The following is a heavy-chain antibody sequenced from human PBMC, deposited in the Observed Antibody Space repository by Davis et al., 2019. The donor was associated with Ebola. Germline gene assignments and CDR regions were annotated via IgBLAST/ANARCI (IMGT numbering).Heavy chain of an antibody. D-gene: IGHD6-19*01. Sequence: ASVKVSCKASGYTFTSYYMHWVRQAPGQGLEWMGIINPSGGTTRYAQKFQGRVTMTRDTSTSTVYMELSSLRSEDTAVYYCAKLSYSGWTAQFDYWGQGTLVTVSS. V-gene: IGHV1-46*01. CDR1: GYTFTSYY. J-gene: IGHJ4*02. CDR2: INPSGGTT. CDR3: AKLSYSGWTAQFDY.